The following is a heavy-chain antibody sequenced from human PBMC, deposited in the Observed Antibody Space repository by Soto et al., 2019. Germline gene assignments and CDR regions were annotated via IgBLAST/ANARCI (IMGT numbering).Heavy chain of an antibody. J-gene: IGHJ4*02. Sequence: QVQLVESGGGVVQPGRSLRLSCAASGFTFSTYTMHWVRQAPGKGLEWVALISYDGSNQYYADSVRGRFTISRDNSKNSGFRHMSCLRSEDTATYYCAKAGYAGGDDGGGHCDYWGQGTLVTVSS. D-gene: IGHD2-8*01. CDR3: AKAGYAGGDDGGGHCDY. CDR1: GFTFSTYT. CDR2: ISYDGSNQ. V-gene: IGHV3-30*18.